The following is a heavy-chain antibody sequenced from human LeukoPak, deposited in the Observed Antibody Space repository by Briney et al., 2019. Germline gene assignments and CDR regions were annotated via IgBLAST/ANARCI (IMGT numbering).Heavy chain of an antibody. CDR1: GYSISSGYY. CDR3: ARGPWLQHPTDY. CDR2: IYHSGST. V-gene: IGHV4-38-2*02. D-gene: IGHD5-24*01. J-gene: IGHJ4*02. Sequence: SETLSLTCTVSGYSISSGYYWGWIRPPPGKGLEWIGSIYHSGSTYYNPSLKSRVTISVDTSKNQFSLKLSSVTAADTAVYYCARGPWLQHPTDYWGQGTLVTVSS.